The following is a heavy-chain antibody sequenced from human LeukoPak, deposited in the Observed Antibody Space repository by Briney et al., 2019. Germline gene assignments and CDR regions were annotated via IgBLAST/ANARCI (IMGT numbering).Heavy chain of an antibody. CDR2: ISAYNGNT. Sequence: ASVKVSCKASGYTFTSYGISWVRQAPGQGLEWMGWISAYNGNTNYAQKLQGRVTMTTDTSTSTAYMELRSLRSDDTAVYNCARDVLRFLEWLLPSGDYYYGMDVWGQGTTVTVSS. J-gene: IGHJ6*02. CDR1: GYTFTSYG. D-gene: IGHD3-3*01. CDR3: ARDVLRFLEWLLPSGDYYYGMDV. V-gene: IGHV1-18*01.